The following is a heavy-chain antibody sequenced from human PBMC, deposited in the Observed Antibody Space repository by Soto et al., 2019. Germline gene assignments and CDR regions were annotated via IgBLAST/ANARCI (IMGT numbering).Heavy chain of an antibody. V-gene: IGHV3-48*02. CDR3: ARVADIEVAGIVLDY. Sequence: EVQLVESGGGLVQPGGSLRLSCAASGFTFSSYSMNWVRQAPGKGLEWVSYISSSSSTIYYADSVKGRFTISRDNAKNSLYLQITSLRDEDTAVYYCARVADIEVAGIVLDYWGQGTLFTVSS. J-gene: IGHJ4*02. CDR2: ISSSSSTI. D-gene: IGHD6-19*01. CDR1: GFTFSSYS.